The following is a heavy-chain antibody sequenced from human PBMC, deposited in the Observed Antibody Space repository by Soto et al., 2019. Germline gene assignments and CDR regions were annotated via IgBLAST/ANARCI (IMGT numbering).Heavy chain of an antibody. J-gene: IGHJ6*02. D-gene: IGHD3-3*01. CDR2: IDPSDSYT. V-gene: IGHV5-10-1*01. CDR1: GYSFTSYW. Sequence: GASLTISCKGSGYSFTSYWISWVRQMPGKGLEWMGGIDPSDSYTNYSPSFLCHVTISADKSISTAYLQGRSLKASDTAMYYCARQYDFWSGCQLKTPYYYNGMDGWGQGTTVTVSS. CDR3: ARQYDFWSGCQLKTPYYYNGMDG.